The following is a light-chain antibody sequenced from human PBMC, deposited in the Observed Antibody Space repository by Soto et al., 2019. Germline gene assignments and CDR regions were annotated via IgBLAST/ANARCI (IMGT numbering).Light chain of an antibody. V-gene: IGKV2-30*02. J-gene: IGKJ1*01. CDR2: EVS. Sequence: DVVMTQSPLSLPVTLGQPASISCRSSQSLIHSDGNTYLSWFQQRPGQSPRRLIYEVSDRDSGVPERFTGRGSGTDVTLKISRVEAEDVGVYYCMQGTHWPWTFGQGTEVEIK. CDR1: QSLIHSDGNTY. CDR3: MQGTHWPWT.